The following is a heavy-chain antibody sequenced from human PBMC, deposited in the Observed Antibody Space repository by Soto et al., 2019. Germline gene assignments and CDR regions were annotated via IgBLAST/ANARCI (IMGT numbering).Heavy chain of an antibody. Sequence: LTLTCTFSGFSLSTSGVGVGWIRQPPGKALEWLALIYWDDDKRYSPSLKSRLTITKDTSKNQVVLTMTNMDPVDTATYYCAHRQPYYDYIWGSYETYYFDYWGQGTLVIVSS. CDR3: AHRQPYYDYIWGSYETYYFDY. V-gene: IGHV2-5*02. D-gene: IGHD3-16*01. CDR1: GFSLSTSGVG. CDR2: IYWDDDK. J-gene: IGHJ4*02.